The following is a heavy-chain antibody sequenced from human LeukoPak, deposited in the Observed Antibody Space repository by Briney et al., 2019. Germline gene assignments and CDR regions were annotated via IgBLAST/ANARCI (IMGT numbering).Heavy chain of an antibody. Sequence: ASVKVSCKASGYTFTSYGISWVRQAPGQGLEWMGGIIPIFGTANYAQKFQGRVTITADESTSTAYMELSSLRSEDTAVYYCACRDGYNLKSPVFDYWGQGTLVTVSS. CDR2: IIPIFGTA. D-gene: IGHD5-24*01. V-gene: IGHV1-69*13. J-gene: IGHJ4*02. CDR3: ACRDGYNLKSPVFDY. CDR1: GYTFTSYG.